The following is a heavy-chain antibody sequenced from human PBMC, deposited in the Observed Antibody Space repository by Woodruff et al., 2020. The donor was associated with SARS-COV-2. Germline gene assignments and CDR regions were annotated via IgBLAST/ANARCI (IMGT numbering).Heavy chain of an antibody. J-gene: IGHJ4*02. Sequence: QKLQGRVTMTTDTSTSTAYMELRSLRSDDTAVYYCAREVGSNPDYWGQGTLVTVSS. CDR3: AREVGSNPDY. D-gene: IGHD2-15*01. V-gene: IGHV1-18*01.